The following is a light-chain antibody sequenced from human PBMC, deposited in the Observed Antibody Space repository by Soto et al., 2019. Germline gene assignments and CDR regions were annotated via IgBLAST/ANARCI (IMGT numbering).Light chain of an antibody. CDR3: SLYTTSTPYV. J-gene: IGLJ1*01. CDR1: SSDIASYNR. CDR2: EVS. Sequence: QSALTQPPSVSGSPGQSVTISCTGTSSDIASYNRVSWYQQPPGTAPKLIIYEVSNRPSGVPDRFSGSKSGKTASLTISGLQAEDAADYYCSLYTTSTPYVFGTGTKVTVL. V-gene: IGLV2-18*01.